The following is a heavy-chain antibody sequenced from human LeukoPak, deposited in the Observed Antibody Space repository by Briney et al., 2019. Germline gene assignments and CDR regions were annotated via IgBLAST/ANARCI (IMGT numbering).Heavy chain of an antibody. J-gene: IGHJ4*02. CDR3: AKDFDSTSCYPFDY. CDR2: IWYDGSNK. D-gene: IGHD2-2*01. Sequence: PGGSLRLSCAASGFTFSSYGMHWVRQAPGKGLEWVAVIWYDGSNKYYADSVKGRFTISRDNSKNTLYLQMNSLRAEDTAVYYCAKDFDSTSCYPFDYWGQGTLVTVSS. V-gene: IGHV3-33*06. CDR1: GFTFSSYG.